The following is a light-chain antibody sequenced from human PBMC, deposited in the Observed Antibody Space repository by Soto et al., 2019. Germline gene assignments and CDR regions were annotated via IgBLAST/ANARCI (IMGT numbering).Light chain of an antibody. Sequence: QSALTQPASVSGSPGQSITISCTGTSSDVGGYNYVSWYQQHPGKAPKVMIYEVSNRPSGVSNRFSGSKSGNTASLTISGLQADDESDYYCSSYTSSSTLYVFGPGTKVTVL. CDR3: SSYTSSSTLYV. J-gene: IGLJ1*01. CDR2: EVS. V-gene: IGLV2-14*01. CDR1: SSDVGGYNY.